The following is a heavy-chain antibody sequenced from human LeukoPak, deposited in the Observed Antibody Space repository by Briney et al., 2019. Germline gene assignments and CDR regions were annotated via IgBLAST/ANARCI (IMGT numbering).Heavy chain of an antibody. J-gene: IGHJ4*02. V-gene: IGHV3-21*01. CDR3: ARQWLVTGGNDY. CDR2: ISSSSSYI. Sequence: GSLRLSCAASGFTFSSYSMNWVRQAPGKGLEWVSSISSSSSYIYYADSVKGRFTISRDNAKNSLYLQMNSLRAEDTAVYYCARQWLVTGGNDYWGQGTLVTVSS. CDR1: GFTFSSYS. D-gene: IGHD6-19*01.